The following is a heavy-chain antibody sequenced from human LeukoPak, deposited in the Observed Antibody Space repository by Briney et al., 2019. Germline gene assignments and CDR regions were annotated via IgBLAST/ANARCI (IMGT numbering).Heavy chain of an antibody. Sequence: PGGSLGLSCAASGFTFDDYGMSWVRQAPGKGLEWVSGINWNGGSTGYADSVKGRFTISRDNAKNSLYLQMNSLRAEDTALYYCASQYCSSTSCAPWGQGTLVTVSS. J-gene: IGHJ1*01. V-gene: IGHV3-20*04. CDR2: INWNGGST. CDR3: ASQYCSSTSCAP. CDR1: GFTFDDYG. D-gene: IGHD2-2*01.